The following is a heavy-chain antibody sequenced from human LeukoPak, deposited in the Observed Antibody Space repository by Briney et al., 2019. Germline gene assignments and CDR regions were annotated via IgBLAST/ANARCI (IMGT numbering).Heavy chain of an antibody. CDR1: GFTFSSYA. CDR2: ISYDGSNK. J-gene: IGHJ4*02. D-gene: IGHD3-3*01. Sequence: GGSLRLSCAASGFTFSSYAMHWVRQAPGKGLEWVAVISYDGSNKYYADSVKGRFTISRDNSKNTLYLQMNSLRAEDTAVYYCAKVHYDFWSSYYPDYYFDYWGQGTLVTVSS. CDR3: AKVHYDFWSSYYPDYYFDY. V-gene: IGHV3-30-3*01.